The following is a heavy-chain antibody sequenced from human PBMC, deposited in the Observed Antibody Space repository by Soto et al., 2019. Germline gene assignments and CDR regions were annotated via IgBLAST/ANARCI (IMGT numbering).Heavy chain of an antibody. D-gene: IGHD3-16*01. J-gene: IGHJ3*02. V-gene: IGHV3-23*01. Sequence: EVQLLESGGGLVQPGGSLRLSCEASGFNFSDYDMNWVRQAAGKGLEWVSTISKSGATTSYADSVRGRFTISRDNSKSTRYLQMNSRRAEDTAIYYCAKNQWGNAFDIGGQGTMPTVSS. CDR2: ISKSGATT. CDR1: GFNFSDYD. CDR3: AKNQWGNAFDI.